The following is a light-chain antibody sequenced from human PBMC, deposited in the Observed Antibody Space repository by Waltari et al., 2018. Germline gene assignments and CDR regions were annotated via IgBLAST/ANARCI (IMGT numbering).Light chain of an antibody. CDR3: QHYLNFPHT. V-gene: IGKV3-15*01. CDR1: QNTRTY. CDR2: DAF. J-gene: IGKJ2*01. Sequence: ILMTQSPATLAVSPGERVTLSCRDSQNTRTYLAWYQQKPGQSPKPPIYDAFISATGIPARFSGSGSGTEFNLIISSLQSEDFAVYYCQHYLNFPHTFGPGTKLEIK.